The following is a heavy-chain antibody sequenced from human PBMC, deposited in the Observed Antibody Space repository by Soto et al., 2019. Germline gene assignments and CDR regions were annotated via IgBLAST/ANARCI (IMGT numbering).Heavy chain of an antibody. CDR3: ARTYDSSGYYPPGFDY. J-gene: IGHJ4*02. CDR1: GGSISSGDYY. D-gene: IGHD3-22*01. V-gene: IGHV4-30-4*01. CDR2: IYYSGST. Sequence: QVQLQESGPGLVKPSQTLSLTCTVSGGSISSGDYYWSWIRQPPGKGLEWIGYIYYSGSTYYNPSLKSRVTISVDTSKNQFSLKLSSVTAADTAVYYCARTYDSSGYYPPGFDYWGQGTLVTVSS.